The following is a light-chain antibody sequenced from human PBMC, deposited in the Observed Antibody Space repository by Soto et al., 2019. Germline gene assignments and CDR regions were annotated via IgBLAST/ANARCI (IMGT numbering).Light chain of an antibody. CDR3: QQYDNLPLT. V-gene: IGKV1-33*01. CDR2: DAS. J-gene: IGKJ4*01. Sequence: DIQMTQSPTSLSASVGDRVTISCRASQYISTYLSWYQQKPGKAPKLLIYDASNLETGVPSRFSGSGSGTDFTFTISSLQPEDIATYYCQQYDNLPLTFGGGTKVDIK. CDR1: QYISTY.